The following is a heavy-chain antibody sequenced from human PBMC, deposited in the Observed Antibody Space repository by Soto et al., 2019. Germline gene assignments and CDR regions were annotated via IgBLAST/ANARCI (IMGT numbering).Heavy chain of an antibody. V-gene: IGHV3-30-3*01. CDR1: GFIFSGYA. D-gene: IGHD3-3*01. Sequence: GGSLRLSCAASGFIFSGYAMHWVRQAPGKGLEWVAVISYDGSKKYYTDSVKGRFTISRDNSKNTLYLEMNSLRAEDTAVYYCARDMQREFGVGKIDYWGQGTLVTVSS. CDR3: ARDMQREFGVGKIDY. J-gene: IGHJ4*02. CDR2: ISYDGSKK.